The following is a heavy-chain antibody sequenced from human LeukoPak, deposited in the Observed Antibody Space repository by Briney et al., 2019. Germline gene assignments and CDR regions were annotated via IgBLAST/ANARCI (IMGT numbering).Heavy chain of an antibody. D-gene: IGHD4-17*01. J-gene: IGHJ4*02. CDR2: ISGSGGST. V-gene: IGHV3-23*01. CDR1: GFTFSSYA. CDR3: AKDDYGDGFDY. Sequence: GGSLRLSCAASGFTFSSYAMTWIRQAPGKGLEWVSSISGSGGSTYYADSVKGRFTISRDNSRNMLFLQMNSLRADDTAVYYCAKDDYGDGFDYWGQGTLVTVSS.